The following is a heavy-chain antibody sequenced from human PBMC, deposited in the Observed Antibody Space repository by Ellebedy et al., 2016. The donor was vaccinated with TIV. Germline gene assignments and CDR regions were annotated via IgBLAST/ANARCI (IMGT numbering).Heavy chain of an antibody. CDR3: AKDIGSTGAYYFDY. V-gene: IGHV3-7*03. CDR1: GFTFSSYW. J-gene: IGHJ4*02. D-gene: IGHD5/OR15-5a*01. Sequence: GGSLRLXXAASGFTFSSYWMSWVRQAPGKGLEWVANIKQDGSEKYYVDSVKGRFTISRDNSKNSLYLQMNSLRAEDTALYYCAKDIGSTGAYYFDYWGQGTLVTVSS. CDR2: IKQDGSEK.